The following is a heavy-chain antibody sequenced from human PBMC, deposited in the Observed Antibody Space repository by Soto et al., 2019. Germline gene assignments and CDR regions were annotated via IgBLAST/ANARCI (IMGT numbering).Heavy chain of an antibody. J-gene: IGHJ4*02. D-gene: IGHD3-9*01. CDR3: ARGVRYFDWLLYRYYFDY. CDR1: GDTFTSYD. Sequence: ASVKVCWKASGDTFTSYDSKWVQQATGQGLEWMGWMNPSSGNTGYAQKFQGRVTMTRNTSISTAYMELSSLRSEDTAVYYCARGVRYFDWLLYRYYFDYWGQGTLVTVSS. CDR2: MNPSSGNT. V-gene: IGHV1-8*01.